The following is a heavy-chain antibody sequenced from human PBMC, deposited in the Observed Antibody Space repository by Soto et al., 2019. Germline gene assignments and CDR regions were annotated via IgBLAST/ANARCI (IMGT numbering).Heavy chain of an antibody. D-gene: IGHD2-15*01. CDR1: GYTFTSYA. V-gene: IGHV1-3*01. J-gene: IGHJ4*02. CDR3: ARSVAPYYFDY. Sequence: QVQLVQSGAEVKKPGASVKVSCKASGYTFTSYAMHWVRQAPGQRLEWMGWINAGNGNTKYSQKFQGRVTITRDTSASTAYMELSSLRSEDTAVYSCARSVAPYYFDYWGQGTLVTVSS. CDR2: INAGNGNT.